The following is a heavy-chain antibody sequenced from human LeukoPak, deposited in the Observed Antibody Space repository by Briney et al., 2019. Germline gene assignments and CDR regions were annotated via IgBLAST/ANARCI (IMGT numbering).Heavy chain of an antibody. CDR1: GFTFSSYG. CDR3: ARDFQYCSGGSCGY. J-gene: IGHJ4*02. D-gene: IGHD2-15*01. V-gene: IGHV3-33*01. Sequence: PGGSLRLSCAASGFTFSSYGMHWVRQAPGKGLEWVAVIWYDGSNKYYADSVKGRFTISRDNSKNTLYLQMNSLRAEDTAVYCCARDFQYCSGGSCGYWGQGTLVTVSS. CDR2: IWYDGSNK.